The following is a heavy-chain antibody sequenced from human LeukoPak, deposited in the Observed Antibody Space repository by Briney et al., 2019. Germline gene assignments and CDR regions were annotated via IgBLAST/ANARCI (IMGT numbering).Heavy chain of an antibody. V-gene: IGHV3-53*01. Sequence: SGGSLRLSCAASGFTVSSNYMSWVRQAPGKGLEGVSIIYTGGSTFYADSVKGRFTISRDNYKNTLYLQMDSLRAEDTALYYCAGGGTYRRFDYWGQGTLVTVSS. CDR2: IYTGGST. CDR3: AGGGTYRRFDY. D-gene: IGHD3-16*02. CDR1: GFTVSSNY. J-gene: IGHJ4*02.